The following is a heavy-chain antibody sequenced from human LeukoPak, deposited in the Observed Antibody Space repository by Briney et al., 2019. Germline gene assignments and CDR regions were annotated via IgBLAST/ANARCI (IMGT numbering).Heavy chain of an antibody. Sequence: GGSLRLSCAASGFTFSSYAMHWVRQAPGKGLEWVAVISYDGSNKYYADSVKGRFTISRDNSKNTLYLQMNSLRAEDTAVYYCASSSSGYLRDAFDIWGQGTMVTVSS. V-gene: IGHV3-30*04. CDR2: ISYDGSNK. D-gene: IGHD3-22*01. J-gene: IGHJ3*02. CDR1: GFTFSSYA. CDR3: ASSSSGYLRDAFDI.